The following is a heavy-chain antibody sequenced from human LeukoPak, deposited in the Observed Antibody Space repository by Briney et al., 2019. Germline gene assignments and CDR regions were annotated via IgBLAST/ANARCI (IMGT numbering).Heavy chain of an antibody. J-gene: IGHJ4*02. Sequence: GGSLRLSCAASGFTFSSYGMHWVRQAPGKGLVWVAFIRYDGSNKYYADSVKGRFTISRDNSKNTLYLQMNSLRAEDTAVYYCAKDSPVVAAPDYWGQGTLVTVSS. CDR1: GFTFSSYG. V-gene: IGHV3-30*02. CDR3: AKDSPVVAAPDY. CDR2: IRYDGSNK. D-gene: IGHD2-15*01.